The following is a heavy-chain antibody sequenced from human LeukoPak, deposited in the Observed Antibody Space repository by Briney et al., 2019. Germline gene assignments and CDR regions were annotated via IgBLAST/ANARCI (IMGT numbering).Heavy chain of an antibody. Sequence: ASVKLCCKGSGYTFTSYAVMWVRQARGQSLELMGWISAYNGNTNYARKFQNRVIMTTDTSTTTAYLELTSLTSDDTAVYYCARRSTGKGGDYWGQGTLIAVSS. D-gene: IGHD1-1*01. V-gene: IGHV1-18*01. CDR1: GYTFTSYA. CDR2: ISAYNGNT. CDR3: ARRSTGKGGDY. J-gene: IGHJ4*02.